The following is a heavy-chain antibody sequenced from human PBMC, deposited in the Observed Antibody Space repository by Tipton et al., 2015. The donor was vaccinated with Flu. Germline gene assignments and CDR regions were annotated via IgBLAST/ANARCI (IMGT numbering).Heavy chain of an antibody. CDR1: GFTFSNSA. V-gene: IGHV3-30*02. CDR2: IRYDGTKT. CDR3: AKDLPNRAVDY. D-gene: IGHD1-14*01. J-gene: IGHJ4*02. Sequence: SLRLSCAASGFTFSNSAMNWVRQAPGKGLEWVALIRYDGTKTYYTDSVKGRFTISRDNSKNTLYLQMNSLRAEDTAVYYCAKDLPNRAVDYWGQGTLVTVSS.